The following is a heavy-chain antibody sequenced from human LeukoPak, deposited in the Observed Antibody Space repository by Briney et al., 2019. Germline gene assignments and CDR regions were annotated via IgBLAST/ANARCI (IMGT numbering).Heavy chain of an antibody. Sequence: GGSLRLSCAASGFTFSSYSMNWVRQAPGKGLEWVSYISSSSSTIYYADSVKGRFTISRDNAKNSLYLQMNSLRAEDTAVYYCARDGLNSAWSDSFDYWGQGALVTVSS. J-gene: IGHJ4*02. CDR3: ARDGLNSAWSDSFDY. CDR1: GFTFSSYS. V-gene: IGHV3-48*04. CDR2: ISSSSSTI. D-gene: IGHD6-19*01.